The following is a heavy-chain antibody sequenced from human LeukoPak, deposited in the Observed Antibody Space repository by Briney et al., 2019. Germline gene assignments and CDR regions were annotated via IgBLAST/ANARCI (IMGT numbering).Heavy chain of an antibody. V-gene: IGHV4-59*01. Sequence: GSLRLSCAASGFTFSSYAMSWVRQAPGKGLEWIGYIYYSGSTNYNPSLKSRVTISVDTSKNQFSLKLSSVTAADTAVYYCATYSSGYYYVAYWGQGTLVTVSS. CDR2: IYYSGST. D-gene: IGHD3-22*01. CDR1: GFTFSSYA. J-gene: IGHJ4*02. CDR3: ATYSSGYYYVAY.